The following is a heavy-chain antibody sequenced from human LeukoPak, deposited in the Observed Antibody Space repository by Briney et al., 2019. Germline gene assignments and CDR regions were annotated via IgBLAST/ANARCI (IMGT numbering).Heavy chain of an antibody. V-gene: IGHV3-21*04. CDR2: ITSSSSYI. Sequence: PGGSLRLSCAASGFTFSSYNMNWVRQAPGKGPEWVSSITSSSSYIYYADSVKGRFTISRDNSKNTLYLQMNSLRAEDTAVYYCAKDGGYYYDSSGSNYMDVWGKGTTVTISS. CDR3: AKDGGYYYDSSGSNYMDV. CDR1: GFTFSSYN. D-gene: IGHD3-22*01. J-gene: IGHJ6*03.